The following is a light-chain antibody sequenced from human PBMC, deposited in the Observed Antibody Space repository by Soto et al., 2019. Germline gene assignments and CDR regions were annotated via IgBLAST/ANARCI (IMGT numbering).Light chain of an antibody. Sequence: EIVLTQSPVTLSVSPGERVTLSCRASQSVSRNLAWYQQKPGQAPRLLIYGTSTRATGIPARFSGSGSGTEFTLTISSLQSADSAVYYCQQYSNWPPFTFGQGTRLEIK. CDR2: GTS. J-gene: IGKJ5*01. CDR1: QSVSRN. CDR3: QQYSNWPPFT. V-gene: IGKV3-15*01.